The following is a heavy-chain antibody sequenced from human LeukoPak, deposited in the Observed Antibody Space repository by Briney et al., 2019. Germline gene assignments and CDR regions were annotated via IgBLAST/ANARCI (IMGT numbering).Heavy chain of an antibody. Sequence: PSETLSLTCTVSGGSISSYYWSWIRQPPGKGLEWIGYIYYSGSTNYNPSLKSRVTISVDTSKNQFSLKLSSVTAADTAVYYCARFGGGNTLDYYYYYMDVWGKGTTVTVSS. CDR2: IYYSGST. J-gene: IGHJ6*03. D-gene: IGHD4-23*01. CDR3: ARFGGGNTLDYYYYYMDV. CDR1: GGSISSYY. V-gene: IGHV4-59*01.